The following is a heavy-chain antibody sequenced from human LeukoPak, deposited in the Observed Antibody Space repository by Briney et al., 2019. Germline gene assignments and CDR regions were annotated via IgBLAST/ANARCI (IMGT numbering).Heavy chain of an antibody. Sequence: ASVRVSFTPSGYTFSDYYMHSVRQAPGQGLEGMGVINPSGGSTRYAQKFQGRVTMTRDMSTSTVDMELSSLRSEDTAVYYCARDGCSSTTNCDENNWFDPWGQGTLVSVSS. J-gene: IGHJ5*02. CDR1: GYTFSDYY. D-gene: IGHD2/OR15-2a*01. V-gene: IGHV1-46*01. CDR2: INPSGGST. CDR3: ARDGCSSTTNCDENNWFDP.